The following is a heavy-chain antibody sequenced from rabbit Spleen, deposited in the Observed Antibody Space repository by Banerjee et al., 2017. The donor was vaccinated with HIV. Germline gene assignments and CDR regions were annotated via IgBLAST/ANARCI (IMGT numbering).Heavy chain of an antibody. CDR1: GFSFSNKAV. V-gene: IGHV1S45*01. D-gene: IGHD4-2*01. Sequence: QEQLEESGGGLVKPEGSLKLSCTASGFSFSNKAVMCWVRQAPGKGLEWIACIDVGKIDNTYYASWARGRFTISKTSSTTVILQMTSLTAADMATYFCARDAAGREDFNLWGQGTLVTVS. CDR2: IDVGKIDNT. CDR3: ARDAAGREDFNL. J-gene: IGHJ4*01.